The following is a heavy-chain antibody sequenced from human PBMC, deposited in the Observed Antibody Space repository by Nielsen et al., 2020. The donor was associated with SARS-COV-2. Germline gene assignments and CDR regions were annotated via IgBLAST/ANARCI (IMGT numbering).Heavy chain of an antibody. D-gene: IGHD3-10*01. CDR2: ISYDGSNK. Sequence: SCAASGFTFSSYAMHWVRQAPGKGLEWVAVISYDGSNKYYADSVKGRFTISRDNSKNTLYLQMNSLRAEDTALYYCAKDTYYGSGNGMDVWGQGTTVTVSS. J-gene: IGHJ6*02. CDR1: GFTFSSYA. V-gene: IGHV3-30-3*01. CDR3: AKDTYYGSGNGMDV.